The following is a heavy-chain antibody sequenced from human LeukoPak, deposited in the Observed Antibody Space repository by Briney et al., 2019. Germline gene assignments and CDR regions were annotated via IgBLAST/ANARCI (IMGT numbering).Heavy chain of an antibody. CDR2: FDPEDGET. J-gene: IGHJ6*02. CDR3: ATDPLNVVVPAATKFYGMDV. D-gene: IGHD2-2*01. CDR1: GYTLTELS. Sequence: ASMKVSCKVSGYTLTELSMHWVRQAPGKGLEWMGGFDPEDGETIYAQKFQGRVTMTEDTSTDTAYMELSSLRSEDTAVYYCATDPLNVVVPAATKFYGMDVWGQGTTVTVSS. V-gene: IGHV1-24*01.